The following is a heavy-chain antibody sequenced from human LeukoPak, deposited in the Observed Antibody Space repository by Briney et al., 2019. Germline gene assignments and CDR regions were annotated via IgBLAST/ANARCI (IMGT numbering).Heavy chain of an antibody. CDR1: GFTFSSYA. D-gene: IGHD2-2*02. CDR3: AKGDCSSTSCYSGY. Sequence: GGSLRLSCAASGFTFSSYAMSWVRQAPGTGLEWVSAIGGSGGSTYYADSVKGRFTISRDNSKNTLYLQMNSLRAEDTAVYYCAKGDCSSTSCYSGYWGQGTLVTVSS. J-gene: IGHJ4*02. CDR2: IGGSGGST. V-gene: IGHV3-23*01.